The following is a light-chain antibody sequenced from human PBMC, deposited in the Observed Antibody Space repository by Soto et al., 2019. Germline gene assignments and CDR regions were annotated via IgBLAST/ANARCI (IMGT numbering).Light chain of an antibody. Sequence: EIVLTQSPGTLSLSPGERATLSYRAGQIVGNKYIAWYQQKPGQAPSLLIYGTSNRAAGIPDRFSGSGSGTVFTLTISRLEPEDFAVYYCQQYALSPLFIFGPGTKVDIK. V-gene: IGKV3-20*01. CDR2: GTS. J-gene: IGKJ3*01. CDR3: QQYALSPLFI. CDR1: QIVGNKY.